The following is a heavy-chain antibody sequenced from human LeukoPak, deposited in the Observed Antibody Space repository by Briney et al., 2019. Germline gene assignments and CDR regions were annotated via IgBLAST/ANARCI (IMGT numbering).Heavy chain of an antibody. CDR1: GFTFSSYA. CDR3: ARVRPDYGDYADQFDY. CDR2: ISYDGSNK. V-gene: IGHV3-30-3*01. Sequence: GGSLRLSCAASGFTFSSYAMHWVRQAPGKGLEWVAVISYDGSNKYYADSVKGRFTISRDNSKNTLYLQMNSLRAEDTAVYYCARVRPDYGDYADQFDYWGQGTLVTVSS. J-gene: IGHJ4*02. D-gene: IGHD4-17*01.